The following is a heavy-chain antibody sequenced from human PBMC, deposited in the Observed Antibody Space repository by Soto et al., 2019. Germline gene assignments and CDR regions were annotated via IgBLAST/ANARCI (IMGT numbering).Heavy chain of an antibody. D-gene: IGHD3-22*01. V-gene: IGHV4-61*01. Sequence: SETLSLTCPVSGDSVSSDSYFWTWIRQPPVKGLEWIAYISYTGDTNYNPSLKSRVTISVDTSTNQFFLTLTSVTAADTSVYFFARIIVAVTVALSLQGSPAISPWG. CDR2: ISYTGDT. J-gene: IGHJ5*02. CDR3: ARIIVAVTVALSLQGSPAISP. CDR1: GDSVSSDSYF.